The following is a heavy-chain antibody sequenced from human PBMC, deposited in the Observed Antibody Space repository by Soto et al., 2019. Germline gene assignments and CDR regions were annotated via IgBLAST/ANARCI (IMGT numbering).Heavy chain of an antibody. D-gene: IGHD3-22*01. V-gene: IGHV1-2*02. CDR3: ARSAQGFFPGSGIYFYFDH. CDR1: GYIFTDHL. J-gene: IGHJ4*02. CDR2: VHPDSGGT. Sequence: ASVKVSCKTSGYIFTDHLIHWVRQSPGQGLEWVGWVHPDSGGTNVAQAFQDRVTMTADTSITTAYMDLTRLRPDDTAIFYCARSAQGFFPGSGIYFYFDHWGQGTPVTVSS.